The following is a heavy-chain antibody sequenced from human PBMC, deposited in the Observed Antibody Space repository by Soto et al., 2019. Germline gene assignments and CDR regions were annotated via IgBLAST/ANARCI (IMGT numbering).Heavy chain of an antibody. V-gene: IGHV4-39*01. J-gene: IGHJ5*02. CDR3: ARLIGTRPGSWFDP. Sequence: PSETLSLTCTVSCGSISSSGYYWGWIREPPGKGLEWIGRIYYSGSTYYKPSLKSRVTIYVDTSKNQFSLKLSSVTASDTAVYYCARLIGTRPGSWFDPWGQGTLVTVSS. D-gene: IGHD2-15*01. CDR1: CGSISSSGYY. CDR2: IYYSGST.